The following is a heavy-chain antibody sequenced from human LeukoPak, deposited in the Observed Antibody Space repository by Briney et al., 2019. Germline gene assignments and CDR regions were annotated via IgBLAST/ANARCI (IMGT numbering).Heavy chain of an antibody. CDR1: EFTFSSHW. CDR3: ARGSNGWSGIDY. CDR2: TSGDGSST. D-gene: IGHD6-19*01. Sequence: GGSLRLSCGASEFTFSSHWMYWVRRAPGEGLVWVSRTSGDGSSTNYADSVKGRFAISRDNAKNTLYLQMNSLSAEDTSVYYCARGSNGWSGIDYWGQGTLVTVSS. J-gene: IGHJ4*02. V-gene: IGHV3-74*01.